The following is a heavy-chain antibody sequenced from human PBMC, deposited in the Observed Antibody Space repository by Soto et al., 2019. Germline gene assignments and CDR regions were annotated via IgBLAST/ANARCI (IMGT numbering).Heavy chain of an antibody. CDR1: GYTFTGYY. Sequence: ASVKVSCKASGYTFTGYYMHWVRQAPGQGLEWMGWINPNSGGTNYAQKFQGWVTTTRDTSMSTAYMELSSLRSEDTAVYYCARIRGDYGISGYFDYWGQGTLVTVSS. CDR2: INPNSGGT. V-gene: IGHV1-2*04. J-gene: IGHJ4*02. D-gene: IGHD4-17*01. CDR3: ARIRGDYGISGYFDY.